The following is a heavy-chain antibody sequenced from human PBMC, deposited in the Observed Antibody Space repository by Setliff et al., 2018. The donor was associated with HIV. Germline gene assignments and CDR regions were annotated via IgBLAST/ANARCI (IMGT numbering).Heavy chain of an antibody. Sequence: GGSLRLSCAVSGFTFTNYAMSWVRQAPGKGLQWVSTISGSGGNTNYADSVKGRFTVSRDNSKNTLYLQMNSLGPEDTALYYCARETPNSGWYRKEGYYFDYWG. D-gene: IGHD6-19*01. J-gene: IGHJ4*01. CDR2: ISGSGGNT. CDR3: ARETPNSGWYRKEGYYFDY. V-gene: IGHV3-23*01. CDR1: GFTFTNYA.